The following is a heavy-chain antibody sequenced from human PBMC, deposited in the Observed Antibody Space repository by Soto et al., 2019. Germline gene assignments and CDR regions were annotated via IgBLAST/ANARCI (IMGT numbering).Heavy chain of an antibody. CDR2: IYYSGST. Sequence: QVQLQESGPGLVKPSQTLSLTCTVSGGSISSGGYYWSWIRQHPGKGLEWIGYIYYSGSTYYNPYLKSRVTISVDTSKNQFSLKLSSVTAADTAVYYCARDTTGGYDHRFDYWGQGTLVTVSS. CDR1: GGSISSGGYY. D-gene: IGHD5-12*01. V-gene: IGHV4-31*03. J-gene: IGHJ4*02. CDR3: ARDTTGGYDHRFDY.